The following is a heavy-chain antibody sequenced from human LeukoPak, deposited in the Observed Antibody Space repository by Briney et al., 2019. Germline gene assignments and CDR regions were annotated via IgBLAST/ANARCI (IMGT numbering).Heavy chain of an antibody. CDR3: ARETAVAGLLGGARIDY. Sequence: SQTLSLTCAISGDSVSSNSAAWNWIRQSPSRGLEWLGRTYYRSKWYNDYAVSVKSRITINPDTSKNQFSLQLNSVTPEDTAVYYCARETAVAGLLGGARIDYWGQGTLVTVSS. CDR2: TYYRSKWYN. J-gene: IGHJ4*02. CDR1: GDSVSSNSAA. D-gene: IGHD6-19*01. V-gene: IGHV6-1*01.